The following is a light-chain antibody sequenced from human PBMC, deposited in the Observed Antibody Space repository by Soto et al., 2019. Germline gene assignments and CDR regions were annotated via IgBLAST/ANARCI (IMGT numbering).Light chain of an antibody. J-gene: IGKJ1*01. CDR3: QQYGSSPKT. CDR1: QRVSSSY. V-gene: IGKV3-20*01. CDR2: GAS. Sequence: EIVLTQSPGTLSLSPGERATLSCRASQRVSSSYLAWYQQKPGQAPRLLIYGASSRATGIPDRFSGSGSGTDFTLTISRLEPEDFAVYYCQQYGSSPKTFGQGTKVDI.